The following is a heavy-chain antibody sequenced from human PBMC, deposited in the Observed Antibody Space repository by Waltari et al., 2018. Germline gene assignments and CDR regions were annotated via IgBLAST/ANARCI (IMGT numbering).Heavy chain of an antibody. CDR3: ARDSSSWWGGYYFDY. V-gene: IGHV3-74*01. CDR2: INSDGSST. J-gene: IGHJ4*02. CDR1: GFTFSSYW. Sequence: EVQLVESGGGLVQPGGSLRLSCAASGFTFSSYWMHWVRQAPGKGRVWVSRINSDGSSTSYEDSVKGRFTISRDNAKNTLYLQMNSLRAEDTAVYYCARDSSSWWGGYYFDYWGQGTLVTVSS. D-gene: IGHD6-13*01.